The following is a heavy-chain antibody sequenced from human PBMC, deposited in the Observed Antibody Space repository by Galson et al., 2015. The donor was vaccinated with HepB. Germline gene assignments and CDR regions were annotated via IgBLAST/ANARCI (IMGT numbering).Heavy chain of an antibody. V-gene: IGHV3-9*01. J-gene: IGHJ4*02. CDR3: AKDRSLTVRWFRELSTKGFDY. Sequence: SLRLSCAASGFTFDDYAMHWVRQAPGKGLEWVSGISWNSGSIGYADSVKGRFTISRDNAKNSLYLQMNSLRAEDTALYYCAKDRSLTVRWFRELSTKGFDYWGQGTLVTVSS. CDR1: GFTFDDYA. D-gene: IGHD3-10*01. CDR2: ISWNSGSI.